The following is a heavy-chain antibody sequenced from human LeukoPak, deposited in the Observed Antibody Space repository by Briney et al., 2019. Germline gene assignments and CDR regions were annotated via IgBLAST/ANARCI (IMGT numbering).Heavy chain of an antibody. Sequence: ASVKVSCKASGYTFASYDISWVRQATGQGLEWMGWMNPNSGNTGYAQKFQGRVTMTRNTAINTAYIELTSLRFEDTAVYYCAKSKDLIQFDPWGQGTLVTVSS. D-gene: IGHD5-18*01. CDR3: AKSKDLIQFDP. CDR1: GYTFASYD. V-gene: IGHV1-8*01. J-gene: IGHJ5*02. CDR2: MNPNSGNT.